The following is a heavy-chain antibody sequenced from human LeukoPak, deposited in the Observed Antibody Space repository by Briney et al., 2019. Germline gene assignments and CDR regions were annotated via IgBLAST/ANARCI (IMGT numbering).Heavy chain of an antibody. CDR3: SRENGAFSPFRY. J-gene: IGHJ4*02. CDR1: GGSITTTNG. V-gene: IGHV4-4*02. D-gene: IGHD2-8*01. Sequence: SETLSLTCGVSGGSITTTNGWSWVGQFPGQGLHWLGEVSLVGVRNCNPCLTRRDTMSLDRAYNLVSVNLNPVTASDTAGYYCSRENGAFSPFRYWGQGILVTV. CDR2: VSLVGVR.